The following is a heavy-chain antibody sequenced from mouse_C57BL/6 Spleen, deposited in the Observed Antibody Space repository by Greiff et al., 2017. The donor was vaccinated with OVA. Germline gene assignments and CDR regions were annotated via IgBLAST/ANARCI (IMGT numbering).Heavy chain of an antibody. CDR1: GYTFTSYG. CDR2: IYPRSGNT. D-gene: IGHD2-4*01. V-gene: IGHV1-81*01. CDR3: ARSLMITRYFDY. J-gene: IGHJ2*01. Sequence: VQRVESGAELARPGASVKLSCKASGYTFTSYGISWVKQRTGQGLEWIGEIYPRSGNTYYNEKFKGKATLTADKSSSTAYMELRSLTSEDSAVYFCARSLMITRYFDYWGQGTTLTVSS.